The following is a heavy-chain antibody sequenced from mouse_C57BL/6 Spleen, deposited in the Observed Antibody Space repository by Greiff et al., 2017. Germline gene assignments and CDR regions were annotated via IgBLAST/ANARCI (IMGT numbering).Heavy chain of an antibody. Sequence: FQLQQSGPELVKPGASVKISCKASGYAFSCSWMNWVKQRPGKGLEWIGRIYPGDGDTNCNGKFKGKATLTADKSSSTAYMQLSSLTAEDSAVYCCARGGAMDYWGQGTSVTVSS. V-gene: IGHV1-82*01. CDR1: GYAFSCSW. J-gene: IGHJ4*01. CDR3: ARGGAMDY. CDR2: IYPGDGDT.